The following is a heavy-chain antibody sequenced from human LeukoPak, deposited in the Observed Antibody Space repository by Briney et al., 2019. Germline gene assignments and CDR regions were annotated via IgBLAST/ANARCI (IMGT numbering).Heavy chain of an antibody. CDR3: AKIGVIANWYFDI. D-gene: IGHD2-21*01. J-gene: IGHJ2*01. CDR2: ISRGGDMT. CDR1: GFTFSSFA. V-gene: IGHV3-23*01. Sequence: PGGSLRLSCAASGFTFSSFAMSWVRQTPGTGLEWVSSISRGGDMTFYADSVRGRFTVSRDNSINTLYLQMSSLRPEDTAVYFCAKIGVIANWYFDIWGRGTLVTVSS.